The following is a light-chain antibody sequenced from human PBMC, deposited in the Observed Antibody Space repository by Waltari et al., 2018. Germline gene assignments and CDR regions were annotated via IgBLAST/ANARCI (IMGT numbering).Light chain of an antibody. J-gene: IGLJ2*01. CDR2: VGV. Sequence: QSALPQPASVSGSPGKSITISCTGISSDISNYNYVSWYTHHPGKAPKVLIYVGVKRPCGVPNRFSGSGSGNAASLTISGLQTEDEGHYYCSSYTSSLTPGRFGGGTKLTVL. CDR3: SSYTSSLTPGR. V-gene: IGLV2-14*01. CDR1: SSDISNYNY.